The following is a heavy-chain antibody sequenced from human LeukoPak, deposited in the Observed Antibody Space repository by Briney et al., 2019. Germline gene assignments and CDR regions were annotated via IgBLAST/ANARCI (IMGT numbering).Heavy chain of an antibody. J-gene: IGHJ4*02. CDR3: ARTSIVVVVAAPYYFDY. CDR2: IYYSGST. Sequence: SETLPLTCTVSGGFISSGGYYWSWIRQLPGKGLEWIGYIYYSGSTYYNPSLKSRVTISVDTSKNQFSLRLRSVTAADTAVYYCARTSIVVVVAAPYYFDYWGQGTLVTVSS. D-gene: IGHD2-15*01. V-gene: IGHV4-31*03. CDR1: GGFISSGGYY.